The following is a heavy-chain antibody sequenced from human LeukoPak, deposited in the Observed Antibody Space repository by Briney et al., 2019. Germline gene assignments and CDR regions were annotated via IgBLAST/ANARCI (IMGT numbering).Heavy chain of an antibody. CDR3: ANYIAAADNWFDP. CDR2: IYYSGST. CDR1: GGSISSYY. J-gene: IGHJ5*02. Sequence: SETLSLTCTVSGGSISSYYWSWIRQPPGKGLEWIGYIYYSGSTNYNPSLKSRVTISVDTSKNQFSLKLSSVTAADTAVYYCANYIAAADNWFDPWGQGTLVTVSS. V-gene: IGHV4-59*12. D-gene: IGHD6-13*01.